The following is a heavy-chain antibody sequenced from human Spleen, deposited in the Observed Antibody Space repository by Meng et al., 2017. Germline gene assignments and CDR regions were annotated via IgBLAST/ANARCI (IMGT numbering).Heavy chain of an antibody. CDR2: ISVSGGGT. D-gene: IGHD3-10*01. CDR3: AKGSWGSGSYSTTPVEY. Sequence: LSLTCAASGFTFNNYAMSWVRQAPGKGLEWVSTISVSGGGTYYADSVQGRFTISRDNSKNTLYLQMNRLRAEDTAVYYCAKGSWGSGSYSTTPVEYWGQGTLVTVSS. V-gene: IGHV3-23*01. J-gene: IGHJ4*02. CDR1: GFTFNNYA.